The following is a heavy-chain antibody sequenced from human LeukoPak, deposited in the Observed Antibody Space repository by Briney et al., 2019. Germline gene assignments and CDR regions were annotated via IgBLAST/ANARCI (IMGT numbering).Heavy chain of an antibody. J-gene: IGHJ4*02. CDR2: LRGDTGDT. CDR1: GYTLSDYY. V-gene: IGHV1-2*02. D-gene: IGHD6-13*01. CDR3: ARVRGNSCDF. Sequence: ASVTISCKTSGYTLSDYYMHWVRPAPGQGLEWMGWLRGDTGDTDSPQKFQGRVTMTRDTSTNTAYMELRRLRHDDTAIYFCARVRGNSCDFWGQGTLVTVSS.